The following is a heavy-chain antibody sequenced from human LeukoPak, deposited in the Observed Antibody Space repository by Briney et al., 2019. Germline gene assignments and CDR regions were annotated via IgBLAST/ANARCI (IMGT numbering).Heavy chain of an antibody. J-gene: IGHJ4*02. V-gene: IGHV3-33*01. D-gene: IGHD3-10*01. CDR2: IWYDGSNK. Sequence: GGSVRLSCAASGFTFSNYGMHWGRQAPGKGLEWVAVIWYDGSNKYYADSVKGRFTISRDNSKNTLYLQMNSLRAEDTAVYYCAGNYGPYYFDYWGQGTLVTVSS. CDR1: GFTFSNYG. CDR3: AGNYGPYYFDY.